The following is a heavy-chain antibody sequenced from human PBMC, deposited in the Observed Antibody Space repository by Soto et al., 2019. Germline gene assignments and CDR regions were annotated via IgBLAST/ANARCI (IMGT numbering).Heavy chain of an antibody. V-gene: IGHV1-69*06. Sequence: QVQLVQSGAEVKKPGASVKVSCKASGGTFSSYAISWVRHAPGQGLEWMGGIIPILGTANYAQKFQGRVTINAAKSTSTAYMELSSLRSEDTAVYYCRHDYGDYVYYFEYGGQRNLVTVSS. CDR3: RHDYGDYVYYFEY. CDR2: IIPILGTA. CDR1: GGTFSSYA. D-gene: IGHD4-17*01. J-gene: IGHJ4*02.